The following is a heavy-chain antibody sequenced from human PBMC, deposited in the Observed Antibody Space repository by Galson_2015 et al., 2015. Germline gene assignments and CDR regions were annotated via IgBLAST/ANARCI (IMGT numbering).Heavy chain of an antibody. CDR3: ARALTGGFDY. D-gene: IGHD7-27*01. CDR1: GASISIGGYY. V-gene: IGHV4-31*03. Sequence: TLSLTCSVSGASISIGGYYWSWLRQHPGKGLKWIAYIYYTGSTYYNPSLKSRVTISVNTSKNQFSLKVRSVTTADTAVYYCARALTGGFDYWGQGTLVTVSS. CDR2: IYYTGST. J-gene: IGHJ4*02.